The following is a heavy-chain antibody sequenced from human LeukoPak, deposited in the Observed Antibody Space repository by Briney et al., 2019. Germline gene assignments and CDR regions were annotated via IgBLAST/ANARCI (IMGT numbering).Heavy chain of an antibody. CDR3: ARGRGYSQSNWVDP. Sequence: PGGSLRLSCAASGFTFSSYSMNWVRQAPGKGLEWVSYISGSSSTIYISMKGRFTISRDNAKNSLYLQVNSLRAEDTAVYYCARGRGYSQSNWVDPWGQGTMVTVSA. D-gene: IGHD5-18*01. V-gene: IGHV3-48*01. CDR2: ISGSSSTI. CDR1: GFTFSSYS. J-gene: IGHJ5*02.